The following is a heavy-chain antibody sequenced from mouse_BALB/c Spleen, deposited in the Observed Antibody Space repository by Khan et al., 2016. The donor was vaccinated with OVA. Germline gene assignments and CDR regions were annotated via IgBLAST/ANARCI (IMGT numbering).Heavy chain of an antibody. CDR2: IDPATNNT. CDR1: GFNIKDTY. CDR3: ARTEIHYYGSFSMDY. D-gene: IGHD1-2*01. J-gene: IGHJ4*01. Sequence: VQLQQSGAELVKPGASVKLSCTASGFNIKDTYIHWVKQRPEQGLEGIGRIDPATNNTKYDPKFQGKATILADTSSNTAYLHLSSLTSDDSAVYFCARTEIHYYGSFSMDYWGQGTSVTVSS. V-gene: IGHV14-3*02.